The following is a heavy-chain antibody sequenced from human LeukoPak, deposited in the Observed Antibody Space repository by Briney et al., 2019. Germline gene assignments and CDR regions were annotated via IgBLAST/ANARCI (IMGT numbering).Heavy chain of an antibody. J-gene: IGHJ6*04. CDR2: TNPNSGGT. CDR1: GYTFTGYY. Sequence: ASVKVSCKASGYTFTGYYMHWVRQAPGQGLEWMGWTNPNSGGTNYAQKFQGWVTMTRDTSISTAYMELSRLRSDDTAVYYCACSTTGTTWGLYGMDVWGKGTTVTVSS. CDR3: ACSTTGTTWGLYGMDV. D-gene: IGHD1-1*01. V-gene: IGHV1-2*04.